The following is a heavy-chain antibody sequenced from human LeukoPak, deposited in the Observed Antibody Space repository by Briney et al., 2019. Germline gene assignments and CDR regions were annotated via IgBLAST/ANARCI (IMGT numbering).Heavy chain of an antibody. CDR3: ARADRDGHNQNFDH. D-gene: IGHD5-24*01. CDR2: IYPGGSET. Sequence: LGESLKISCKGLGYSFSSYWSAWVRQRPGKGLEWMGIIYPGGSETRYDPSFEGQVTISADRSTSTAYLQWSSLRASDTAMYYCARADRDGHNQNFDHWGQGTLVSVSS. CDR1: GYSFSSYW. V-gene: IGHV5-51*01. J-gene: IGHJ4*02.